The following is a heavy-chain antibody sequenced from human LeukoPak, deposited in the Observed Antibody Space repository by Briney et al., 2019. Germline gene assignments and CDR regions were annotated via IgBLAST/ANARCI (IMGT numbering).Heavy chain of an antibody. Sequence: GGSLRLSCVASGFTFSDYSLNWVRQAPGKGLEWISYIGSAIYYADSVKGRFTISRDNAKNSLFLQMNSLRAEDTAVYYCARDHAYAFDIWGQGTLVTVPS. CDR2: IGSAI. D-gene: IGHD2-2*01. V-gene: IGHV3-48*01. CDR3: ARDHAYAFDI. CDR1: GFTFSDYS. J-gene: IGHJ3*02.